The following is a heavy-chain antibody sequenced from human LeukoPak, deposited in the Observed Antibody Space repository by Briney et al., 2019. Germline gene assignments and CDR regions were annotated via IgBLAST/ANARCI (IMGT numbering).Heavy chain of an antibody. CDR2: INYSGST. CDR3: ARDRLRWPKIDY. V-gene: IGHV4-59*12. D-gene: IGHD4-23*01. J-gene: IGHJ4*02. CDR1: GGSISTFY. Sequence: SETLSLTCTISGGSISTFYWSWIRQPPGKGLEWIGCINYSGSTYYNPSLKSRVTISVDTSKNQFSLKLNSVTAADTAVYYCARDRLRWPKIDYWGQGTLVTVSS.